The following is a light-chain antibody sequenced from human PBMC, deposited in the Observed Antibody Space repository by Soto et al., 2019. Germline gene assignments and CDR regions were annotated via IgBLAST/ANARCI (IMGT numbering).Light chain of an antibody. V-gene: IGKV4-1*01. CDR2: WAS. CDR3: QQYYSTPLT. CDR1: QSVLYSSNNENY. J-gene: IGKJ4*01. Sequence: DIVMTQSPDSLAVSLGERATINCKSSQSVLYSSNNENYLAWYQQKPGQPPKLLIYWASTRESGVPDRFSGSWSGTDFTLTISSLQAEDVAVYYCQQYYSTPLTFGGGTKVEI.